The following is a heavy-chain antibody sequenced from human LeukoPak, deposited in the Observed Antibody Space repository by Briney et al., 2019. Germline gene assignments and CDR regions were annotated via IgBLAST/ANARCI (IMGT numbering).Heavy chain of an antibody. V-gene: IGHV1-46*01. CDR1: GYTFPSYF. J-gene: IGHJ4*02. D-gene: IGHD6-6*01. CDR3: ARTAARRFDY. CDR2: INPTGGST. Sequence: ASVKVSCKASGYTFPSYFMHWVRQAPEQGLEWMGIINPTGGSTTYAQKFQGRVTMTRDTSTSTVYMELSSLRSDDTAVYYCARTAARRFDYWGQGTLVTVSS.